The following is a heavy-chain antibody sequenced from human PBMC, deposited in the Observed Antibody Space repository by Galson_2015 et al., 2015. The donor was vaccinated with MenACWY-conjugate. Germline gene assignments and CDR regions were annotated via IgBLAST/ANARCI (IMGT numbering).Heavy chain of an antibody. J-gene: IGHJ4*02. CDR3: ARVPGYSYGSYDW. CDR2: ISSSSSTI. V-gene: IGHV3-48*02. CDR1: GFTFSTYS. Sequence: SLRLSCAASGFTFSTYSMNWVRQAPGKGLEWVSYISSSSSTIYYADSVKGRFTISRDNAKNSLYLQMNTLRDEDTAVYYCARVPGYSYGSYDWWGQGTLVTVSS. D-gene: IGHD5-18*01.